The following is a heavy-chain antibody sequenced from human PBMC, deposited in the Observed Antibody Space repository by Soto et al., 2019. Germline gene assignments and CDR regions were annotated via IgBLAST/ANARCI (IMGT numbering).Heavy chain of an antibody. CDR3: ARKVLGSTSRPDWWYFDL. V-gene: IGHV3-23*01. J-gene: IGHJ2*01. D-gene: IGHD2-2*01. CDR1: GFTFINYA. Sequence: EVQLLESGGGLVQPGGSLRLSCVGSGFTFINYAMNCVRQTPGKGLEWVSTISGGGDRAFDADTVKGRFTISRDNSKKTVNLQMHSLRADDTAVYYCARKVLGSTSRPDWWYFDLWGRGTLVTVSS. CDR2: ISGGGDRA.